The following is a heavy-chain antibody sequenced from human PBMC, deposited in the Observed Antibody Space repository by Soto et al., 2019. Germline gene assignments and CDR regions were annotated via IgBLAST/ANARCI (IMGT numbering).Heavy chain of an antibody. D-gene: IGHD2-8*01. CDR2: IFDSGST. CDR1: GGSISSGGYY. J-gene: IGHJ2*01. Sequence: PSETLSLTCTVSGGSISSGGYYWSWIRQHPGKGLEWIGNIFDSGSTYYNPSLKSRLTISVDTSKNKFSLRLSSVTAADTAVYYCAREIMPLTNDWYFDLWGRGTLVTVSS. CDR3: AREIMPLTNDWYFDL. V-gene: IGHV4-30-4*08.